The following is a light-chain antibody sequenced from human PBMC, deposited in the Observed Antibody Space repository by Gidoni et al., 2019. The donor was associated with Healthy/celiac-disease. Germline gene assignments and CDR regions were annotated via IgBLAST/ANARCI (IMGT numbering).Light chain of an antibody. CDR1: SSNIGSNY. CDR2: RNN. Sequence: QSVLTPHPSASGTPRHRVTISCSGSSSNIGSNYADWYQQLPGTAPKLLSYRNNQRPSGVPDRFSGSKSGTSASLAISGLRSEDEADYYCAAWDDSLSGHVVFGGGTKLTVL. J-gene: IGLJ2*01. CDR3: AAWDDSLSGHVV. V-gene: IGLV1-47*01.